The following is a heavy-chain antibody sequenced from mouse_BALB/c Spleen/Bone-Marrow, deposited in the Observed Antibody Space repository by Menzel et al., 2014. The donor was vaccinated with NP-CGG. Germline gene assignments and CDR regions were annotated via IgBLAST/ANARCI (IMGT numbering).Heavy chain of an antibody. CDR1: GYTFTDYW. J-gene: IGHJ1*01. V-gene: IGHV1-4*01. CDR3: ARRYGSLCFFDV. D-gene: IGHD1-1*01. CDR2: INPSSGYT. Sequence: VQLQQSGAELARPGASVKLSCKASGYTFTDYWMHWVKQRPGQGLEWIGYINPSSGYTEYNQKFKDKATLTADKSSSTAYMQLNILTSEDSAVYYCARRYGSLCFFDVWGAGTTVTVSS.